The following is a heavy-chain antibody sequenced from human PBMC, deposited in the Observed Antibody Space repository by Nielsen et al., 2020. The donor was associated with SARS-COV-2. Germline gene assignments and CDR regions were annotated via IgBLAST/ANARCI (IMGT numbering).Heavy chain of an antibody. CDR3: ARIIIQCSSTHCYTLGGMDV. D-gene: IGHD2-2*02. J-gene: IGHJ6*04. CDR2: LSGSSRYI. Sequence: GESLKISCAASGFNLSGHSMSWVRQAPGTGLEWVSSLSGSSRYIYYADSLQGRFTISRDNAQNSLFLQMNSLRAEDTAVYYCARIIIQCSSTHCYTLGGMDVWGKGTTVTVSS. CDR1: GFNLSGHS. V-gene: IGHV3-21*01.